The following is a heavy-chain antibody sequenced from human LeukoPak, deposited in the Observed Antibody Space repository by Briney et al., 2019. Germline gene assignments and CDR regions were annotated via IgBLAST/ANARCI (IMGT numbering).Heavy chain of an antibody. V-gene: IGHV3-11*01. Sequence: GGSLRLSCAASGFTFSDYYMSWIRQAPGKGLEWVSYISSSGSTIYYADSVRGRFTISRDNAKNSLYLQMNSLRAEGTAVYYCAKRAWKGGAFDIWGQGTMVTVSS. D-gene: IGHD1-1*01. CDR1: GFTFSDYY. CDR2: ISSSGSTI. CDR3: AKRAWKGGAFDI. J-gene: IGHJ3*02.